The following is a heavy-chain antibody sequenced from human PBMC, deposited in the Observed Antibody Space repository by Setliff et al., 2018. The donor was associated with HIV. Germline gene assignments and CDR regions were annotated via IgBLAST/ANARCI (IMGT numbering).Heavy chain of an antibody. CDR2: IYSLGGT. V-gene: IGHV4-59*01. J-gene: IGHJ5*02. CDR1: GSSIRAYY. Sequence: SETLSLTCTVSGSSIRAYYWNWLRQPPGKGLEWIGYIYSLGGTKYNPSLQSRVTISLNTPKNQFSLQLRSVTAADTAIYYCATFRSSWLGGLESWGQGTLVTVSS. CDR3: ATFRSSWLGGLES. D-gene: IGHD6-13*01.